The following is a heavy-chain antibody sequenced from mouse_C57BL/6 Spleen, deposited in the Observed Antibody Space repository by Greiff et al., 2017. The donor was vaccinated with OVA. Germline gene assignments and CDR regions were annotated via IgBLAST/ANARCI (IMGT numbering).Heavy chain of an antibody. J-gene: IGHJ2*01. Sequence: EVHLVESGGGLVQPGGSLKLSCAASGFTFSDYYMYWVRQTPEKRLEWVAYISNGGGSTYYPDTVKGRFTISRDNAKNTLYLQMSRLKSEDTAMYYCARLGNYDYFDYWGQGTTLTVSS. CDR2: ISNGGGST. D-gene: IGHD2-1*01. V-gene: IGHV5-12*01. CDR1: GFTFSDYY. CDR3: ARLGNYDYFDY.